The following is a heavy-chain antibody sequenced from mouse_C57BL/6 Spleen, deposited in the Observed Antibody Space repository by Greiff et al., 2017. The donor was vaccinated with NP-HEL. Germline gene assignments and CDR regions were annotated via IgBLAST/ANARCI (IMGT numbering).Heavy chain of an antibody. V-gene: IGHV5-9-1*02. CDR3: TRGGNYGSSYGWYFDV. Sequence: EVKLVESGEGLVKPGGTLKLSCAASGFTFSSYAMSWVRQTPEKRLEWVAYISSGGDYIYYADTVKGRFTISRDNARNTLYLQMSSLKSEDTAMYYCTRGGNYGSSYGWYFDVWGTGTTVTVSS. D-gene: IGHD1-1*01. J-gene: IGHJ1*03. CDR1: GFTFSSYA. CDR2: ISSGGDYI.